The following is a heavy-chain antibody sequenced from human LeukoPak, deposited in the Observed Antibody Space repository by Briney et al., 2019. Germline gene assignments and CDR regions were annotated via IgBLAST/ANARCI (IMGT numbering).Heavy chain of an antibody. Sequence: GESLKISCKGSGYTFTNYWIGWVRQMPGKGLEWMGIIYPGDSDTKYNTSFQGQVTISADKSITTAYLQWSSLKASDSAIYYCARLIGGPARPGFDYWSQGTLVTVSS. CDR3: ARLIGGPARPGFDY. V-gene: IGHV5-51*01. CDR1: GYTFTNYW. CDR2: IYPGDSDT. D-gene: IGHD6-6*01. J-gene: IGHJ4*02.